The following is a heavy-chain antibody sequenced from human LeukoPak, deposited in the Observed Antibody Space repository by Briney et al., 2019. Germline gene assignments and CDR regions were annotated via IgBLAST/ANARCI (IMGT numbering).Heavy chain of an antibody. CDR3: ARMNTVLVNGLNSYYYMGV. Sequence: GGSLRLSCAASGFSFSSYSMNWVRQAPGKGLQWVSYISSSGSTRYYAESVKGRFTISRDNTRNSLYLQMNSLRAEDTALYYCARMNTVLVNGLNSYYYMGVWGKGTTVTISS. J-gene: IGHJ6*03. D-gene: IGHD5-18*01. CDR1: GFSFSSYS. CDR2: ISSSGSTR. V-gene: IGHV3-48*04.